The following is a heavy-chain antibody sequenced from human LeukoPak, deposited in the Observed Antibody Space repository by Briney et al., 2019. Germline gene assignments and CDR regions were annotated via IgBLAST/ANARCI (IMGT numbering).Heavy chain of an antibody. CDR1: GFTFRSYW. J-gene: IGHJ4*02. CDR2: INQGGSVK. Sequence: GGSLRLSCAASGFTFRSYWMSWVRQAPGKGLEWVANINQGGSVKYYVDSVKGRSTISRDDAKNSLYVEMNSLRDEDTAVYYCARVGYSGWNLEYWGQGTLVTVSS. CDR3: ARVGYSGWNLEY. D-gene: IGHD5-12*01. V-gene: IGHV3-7*01.